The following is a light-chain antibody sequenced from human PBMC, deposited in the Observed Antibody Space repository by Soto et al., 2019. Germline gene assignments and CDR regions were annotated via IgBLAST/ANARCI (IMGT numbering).Light chain of an antibody. V-gene: IGKV3-20*01. CDR3: QQCGCSPPPIT. CDR2: GAS. J-gene: IGKJ5*01. CDR1: QSVSSSY. Sequence: EIVLTQSPGTLSLSPGERATLSCRASQSVSSSYLAWYQQKPGQAPRLLIYGASTRATGIPDRFSGSGSGTGFTLTISRLEPEDFAVYYCQQCGCSPPPITSGQGTRLEIK.